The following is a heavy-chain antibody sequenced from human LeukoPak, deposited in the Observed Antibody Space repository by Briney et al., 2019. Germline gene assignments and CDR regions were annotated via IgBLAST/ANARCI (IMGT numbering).Heavy chain of an antibody. D-gene: IGHD2-21*02. CDR1: GFTFSSYW. J-gene: IGHJ4*02. V-gene: IGHV3-74*01. CDR3: ARELRVVTAMPLDY. Sequence: GGSLRLPCAASGFTFSSYWMHWVRQAPGKGLVWVSRINTDGSSTTYADSVKGRFTISRVNAKNTLYLQMNSLEAEDTAVYYCARELRVVTAMPLDYWGQGTLVTVSS. CDR2: INTDGSST.